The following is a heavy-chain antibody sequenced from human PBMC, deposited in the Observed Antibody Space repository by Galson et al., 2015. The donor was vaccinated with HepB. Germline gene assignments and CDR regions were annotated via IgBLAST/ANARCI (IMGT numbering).Heavy chain of an antibody. J-gene: IGHJ4*02. D-gene: IGHD6-19*01. CDR2: ISYDGSNK. Sequence: SLRLSCAASGFTFSSYAMHWVRQAPGKGLEWVAVISYDGSNKYYADSVKGRFTISRDNSKNTLYLQMNSLRAEDTAVYYCARVMGQWLVPGGFDYWGQGTLVTVSS. V-gene: IGHV3-30-3*01. CDR3: ARVMGQWLVPGGFDY. CDR1: GFTFSSYA.